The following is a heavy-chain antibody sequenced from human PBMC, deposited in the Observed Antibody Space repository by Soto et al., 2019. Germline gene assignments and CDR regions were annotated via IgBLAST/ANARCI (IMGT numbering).Heavy chain of an antibody. J-gene: IGHJ4*02. CDR3: AREIAVAGTHNFDY. Sequence: GGSLSLSCAASGFTFSDYYMSWIRQAPGKGLEWVSYISSSSSYTNYADSVKGRFTISRDNAKNSLYLQMNSLRAEDTAIYYCAREIAVAGTHNFDYWGQGTLVTVSS. D-gene: IGHD6-19*01. CDR1: GFTFSDYY. CDR2: ISSSSSYT. V-gene: IGHV3-11*06.